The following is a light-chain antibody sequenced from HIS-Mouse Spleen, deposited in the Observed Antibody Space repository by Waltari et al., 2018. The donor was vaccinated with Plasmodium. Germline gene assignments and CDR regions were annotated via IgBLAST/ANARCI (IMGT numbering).Light chain of an antibody. V-gene: IGKV1-27*01. CDR1: QGISNY. CDR3: QKYNSAPWT. CDR2: AAS. J-gene: IGKJ1*01. Sequence: DIQMTQSPSSLSASVGDRVTITCRASQGISNYLAWDQQKPGKVPKLLIYAASTLQSGGPSRFSGSGSGTDFTLTISSLQPEDVATYYCQKYNSAPWTFGQGTKVEIK.